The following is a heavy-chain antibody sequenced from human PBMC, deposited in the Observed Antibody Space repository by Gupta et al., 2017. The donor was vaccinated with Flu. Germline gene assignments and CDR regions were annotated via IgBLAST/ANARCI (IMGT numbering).Heavy chain of an antibody. Sequence: AYLCPSYPASGYTFSSFSMNWFRQAPGKGLEWVSYISCSSSHTSYADSVKGRCTISRDNAKNSLYLQMNSLRGEDSDVYYCVRDDDCRRDRVDSGLTHADHCGQVTLFPVSS. CDR3: VRDDDCRRDRVDSGLTHADH. D-gene: IGHD2-15*01. CDR1: GYTFSSFS. J-gene: IGHJ4*02. CDR2: ISCSSSHT. V-gene: IGHV3-48*01.